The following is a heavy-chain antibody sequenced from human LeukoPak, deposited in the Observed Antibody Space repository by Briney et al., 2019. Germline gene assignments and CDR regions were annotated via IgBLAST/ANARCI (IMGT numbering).Heavy chain of an antibody. CDR2: IKSKTDGGTT. Sequence: GGSLRLSCAASGFTFSNAWMSWVRQAPGKGLEWVGHIKSKTDGGTTDYAAPVKGRFTISRDASKNTLYLQMNSLKTEDTAVYYCTTVLPLVVPAGQIDYWGQGTLVTVSS. CDR3: TTVLPLVVPAGQIDY. D-gene: IGHD2-2*01. CDR1: GFTFSNAW. J-gene: IGHJ4*02. V-gene: IGHV3-15*01.